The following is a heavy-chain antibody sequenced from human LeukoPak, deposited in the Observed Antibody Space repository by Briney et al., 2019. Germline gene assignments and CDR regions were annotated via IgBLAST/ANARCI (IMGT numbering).Heavy chain of an antibody. CDR3: AADTPESWGVP. CDR1: GFTFTSSA. Sequence: SVKVSCKASGFTFTSSAVQWVRQARGQRLEWIGWVVVGSGNTNYAQKFQERVTITRDMSTSTAYMELSSLRSEDTAAYYCAADTPESWGVPWGQGTLVTVSS. V-gene: IGHV1-58*01. J-gene: IGHJ5*02. D-gene: IGHD3-16*01. CDR2: VVVGSGNT.